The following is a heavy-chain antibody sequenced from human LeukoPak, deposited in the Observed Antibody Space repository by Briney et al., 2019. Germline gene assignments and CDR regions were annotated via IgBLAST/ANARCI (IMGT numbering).Heavy chain of an antibody. CDR2: IYYSVST. CDR3: ARRTSSGGYFDY. Sequence: PSETLSLTCTVSGGSISSTNYYWGWIRQPPGKGLEWIGSIYYSVSTYYNPSLKSRVTISVGTSKNQFSLRLTSVTAADTAVYYCARRTSSGGYFDYWGQGTLVTVSS. V-gene: IGHV4-39*01. CDR1: GGSISSTNYY. D-gene: IGHD2-2*01. J-gene: IGHJ4*02.